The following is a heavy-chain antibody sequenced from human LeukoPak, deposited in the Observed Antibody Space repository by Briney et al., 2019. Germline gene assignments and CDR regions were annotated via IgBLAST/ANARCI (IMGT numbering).Heavy chain of an antibody. Sequence: GGSLRLSCAASGFTFSSYAMSWVRQAPGKGLEWVSAISGSGGSTYYADSVKGRFTISRDNSKNTLYLQMNSLRAEDTAVYYCARDLPGYYDSSGYKIGNDYWGQGTLVTVSS. J-gene: IGHJ4*02. D-gene: IGHD3-22*01. V-gene: IGHV3-23*01. CDR3: ARDLPGYYDSSGYKIGNDY. CDR1: GFTFSSYA. CDR2: ISGSGGST.